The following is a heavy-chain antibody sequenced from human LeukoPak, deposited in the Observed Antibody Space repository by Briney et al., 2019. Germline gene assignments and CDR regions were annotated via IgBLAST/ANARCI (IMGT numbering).Heavy chain of an antibody. V-gene: IGHV3-21*01. D-gene: IGHD6-19*01. CDR3: ARSIAVARFDY. CDR2: ISSSSSYI. J-gene: IGHJ4*02. Sequence: PGESLRLSCAAYGYTFSSYSMNWVRQPPGKGLEWVSSISSSSSYIYYADSVKGRFTISRDKAKNSLYLQMNSLRAEDTAVYCCARSIAVARFDYWGQGTLVTVSS. CDR1: GYTFSSYS.